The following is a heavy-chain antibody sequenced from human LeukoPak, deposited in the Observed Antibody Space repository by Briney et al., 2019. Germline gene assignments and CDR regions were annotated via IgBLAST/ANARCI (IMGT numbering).Heavy chain of an antibody. Sequence: QTGGSLRLSCAASAVTFWTYSMNWVRQAPGQGLEWVSYISSGSSNIYYADSVKGRFTISRDNAKNSLSLQMNSLSVEDTAMYYCARLLGESTIYDLWGQGTPVTVSS. CDR1: AVTFWTYS. D-gene: IGHD3-16*01. CDR3: ARLLGESTIYDL. J-gene: IGHJ5*02. CDR2: ISSGSSNI. V-gene: IGHV3-48*04.